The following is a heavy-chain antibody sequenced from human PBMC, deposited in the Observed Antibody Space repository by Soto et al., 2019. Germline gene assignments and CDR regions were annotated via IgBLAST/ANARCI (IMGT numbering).Heavy chain of an antibody. D-gene: IGHD3-10*01. J-gene: IGHJ4*02. CDR2: ISGSGGST. Sequence: GGSLRLSCAASGFTFSSYAMSWVRQAPGKGLEWVSAISGSGGSTYYADSVKGRFTISRDNSKNTLYLQMNSLRVEDTAVYYCAKDYGIRGVIILYVYDYWGQGTLVTVSS. CDR3: AKDYGIRGVIILYVYDY. V-gene: IGHV3-23*01. CDR1: GFTFSSYA.